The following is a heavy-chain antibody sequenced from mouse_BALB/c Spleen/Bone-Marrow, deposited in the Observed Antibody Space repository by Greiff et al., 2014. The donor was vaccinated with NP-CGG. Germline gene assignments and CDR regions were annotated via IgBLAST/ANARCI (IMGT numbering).Heavy chain of an antibody. CDR1: GYTFTSYW. J-gene: IGHJ2*01. D-gene: IGHD1-1*01. CDR3: ANYYGSSYDY. Sequence: VHLVESGAELAKPGASVKMSCKASGYTFTSYWMHWVKQRPGQGLEWIGYINPSTGYTEYNQKFKDKAALTADKSSSTAYMQLSSLTSEDSAVYYCANYYGSSYDYWGQGTTLTVSS. CDR2: INPSTGYT. V-gene: IGHV1-7*01.